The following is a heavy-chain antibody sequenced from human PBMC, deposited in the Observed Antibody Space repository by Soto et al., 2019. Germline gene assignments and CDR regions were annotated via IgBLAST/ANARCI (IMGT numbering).Heavy chain of an antibody. CDR3: ATSRAFYGSGSYDYFDY. CDR1: GYTLTELS. D-gene: IGHD3-10*01. Sequence: ASVKVSCKVSGYTLTELSLHSVRQAPGKGLEWMGGFDPEDGETIYAQKFQGRVTMTEDTSTDTAYMELSSLRSEDTAVYYCATSRAFYGSGSYDYFDYWGQGTLVTVSS. V-gene: IGHV1-24*01. J-gene: IGHJ4*02. CDR2: FDPEDGET.